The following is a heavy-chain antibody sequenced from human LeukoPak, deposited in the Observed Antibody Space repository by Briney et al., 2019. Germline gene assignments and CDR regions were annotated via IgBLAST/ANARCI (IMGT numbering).Heavy chain of an antibody. CDR3: ARVIGGRFDY. V-gene: IGHV4-59*01. CDR1: GGSISSYY. D-gene: IGHD1-26*01. CDR2: IYYSGST. J-gene: IGHJ4*02. Sequence: PSETLSLTCTVSGGSISSYYWSWIRQPPGKGLEWIGYIYYSGSTNYNPSLKSRVTISVDTSKNQFSLKLSSVTAADTAVYYCARVIGGRFDYWGQGTLVTVSS.